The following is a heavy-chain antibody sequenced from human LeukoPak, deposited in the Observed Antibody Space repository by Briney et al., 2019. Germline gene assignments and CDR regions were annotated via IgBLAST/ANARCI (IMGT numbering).Heavy chain of an antibody. V-gene: IGHV1-2*02. D-gene: IGHD1-26*01. CDR1: GYTFSGYY. CDR3: ARPYFQWELRY. J-gene: IGHJ4*02. CDR2: INPNSGGT. Sequence: ASVKVSCKASGYTFSGYYIHWVRQAPGQGLEWMGWINPNSGGTNYAQKFQGRVTMTRDTAISTVYMEMSRLRYDDTAVYYCARPYFQWELRYWGPGTLVTVSS.